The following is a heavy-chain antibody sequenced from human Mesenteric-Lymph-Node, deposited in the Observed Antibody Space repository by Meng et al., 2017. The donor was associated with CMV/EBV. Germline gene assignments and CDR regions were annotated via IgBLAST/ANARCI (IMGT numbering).Heavy chain of an antibody. Sequence: SETLSLTCTVSGGSISSSSYYWGWIRQPPGKGLEWIGSIYYSGSTYYNPSLKSRVTISVDTSKNQFSLKLSSVTAADRAVYYCARRGAVSTSYGMDIWGQGTTVTVSS. J-gene: IGHJ6*02. CDR2: IYYSGST. D-gene: IGHD6-6*01. CDR3: ARRGAVSTSYGMDI. V-gene: IGHV4-39*01. CDR1: GGSISSSSYY.